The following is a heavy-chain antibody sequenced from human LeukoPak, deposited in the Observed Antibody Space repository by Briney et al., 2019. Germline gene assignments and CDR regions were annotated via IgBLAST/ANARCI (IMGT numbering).Heavy chain of an antibody. V-gene: IGHV3-23*01. Sequence: GGSLRLSCAASGFTLSSYAMSWVRQAPGKGLEWVSIISGSGEDTYYTDSVKGRFTISRDNSKNTLSLQMSSLRVEDTAVYYCARFGSTSWTRWFDPWGQGTLVTVCS. J-gene: IGHJ5*02. CDR1: GFTLSSYA. D-gene: IGHD6-13*01. CDR2: ISGSGEDT. CDR3: ARFGSTSWTRWFDP.